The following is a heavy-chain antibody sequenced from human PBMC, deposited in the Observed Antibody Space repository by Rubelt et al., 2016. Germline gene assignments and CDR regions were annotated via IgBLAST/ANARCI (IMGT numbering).Heavy chain of an antibody. CDR1: GFSLSTSGVG. CDR2: IYWNDVD. J-gene: IGHJ4*02. V-gene: IGHV2-5*01. CDR3: ERELSVSSGGQFDY. D-gene: IGHD5/OR15-5a*01. Sequence: QITLKESGPTLVKPTQTLTLTCTFSGFSLSTSGVGVGWIRQPPGKALEWLALIYWNDVDRYSPSLQSRLTITKDPSKNQVVLTMTNMDPVDTVTYYCERELSVSSGGQFDYWGQGTVVTVSS.